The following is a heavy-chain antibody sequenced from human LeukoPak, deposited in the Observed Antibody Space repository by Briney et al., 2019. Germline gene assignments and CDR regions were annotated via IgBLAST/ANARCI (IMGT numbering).Heavy chain of an antibody. J-gene: IGHJ4*02. V-gene: IGHV3-48*02. Sequence: RPGGSLRLSCVVSGFTFSTYGMNWVRQAPGKGLEWVSYIDSGSGKSIYYADSVKGRFTISRDNAKNSLYLQMNGLRDEDTAVYYCARRKQLVYWGQGTLVTVSS. CDR3: ARRKQLVY. CDR1: GFTFSTYG. D-gene: IGHD6-13*01. CDR2: IDSGSGKSI.